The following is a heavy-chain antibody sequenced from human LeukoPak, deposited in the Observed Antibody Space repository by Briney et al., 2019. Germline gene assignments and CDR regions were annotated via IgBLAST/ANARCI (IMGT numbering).Heavy chain of an antibody. V-gene: IGHV1-8*01. CDR1: GYTFNNYA. Sequence: GASVKVSCKTSGYTFNNYAINWVRQATGQGLEWMGWMNPNSGNTGYAQKFQNRVTMTRNTSISTAYMELSSLRSEDTAVYYCARAFIIPPGPIFFSVWGQGSLITVSS. D-gene: IGHD3-3*01. CDR2: MNPNSGNT. CDR3: ARAFIIPPGPIFFSV. J-gene: IGHJ4*02.